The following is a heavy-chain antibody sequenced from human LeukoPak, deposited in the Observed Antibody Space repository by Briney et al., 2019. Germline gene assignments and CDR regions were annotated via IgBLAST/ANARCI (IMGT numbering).Heavy chain of an antibody. D-gene: IGHD6-13*01. CDR2: ISGSGGNT. CDR3: AREGSSWAAYYFDY. Sequence: PGGSLRLSCAASGFTFSSYAMSWVRQAPRKGLEWVSSISGSGGNTYYADSVKGRFTISRDNSKNTLYLQMNSLRAEDTAVYYCAREGSSWAAYYFDYWGQGTLVTVSS. CDR1: GFTFSSYA. J-gene: IGHJ4*02. V-gene: IGHV3-23*01.